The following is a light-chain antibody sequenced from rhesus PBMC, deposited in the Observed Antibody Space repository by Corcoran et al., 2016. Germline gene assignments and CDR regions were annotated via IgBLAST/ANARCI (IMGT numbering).Light chain of an antibody. V-gene: IGLV10-114*01. CDR1: SSNVGNQG. Sequence: QAGLTQPPSVSKGLRQTATPTCTGNSSNVGNQGAAWLQQHQGHPPKLLSYRHNNRPSGISERFSASRSGNTASLTITGLQPEDEADDYCSAWDSSLSAHVFGSGTTLTVL. J-gene: IGLJ6*01. CDR2: RHN. CDR3: SAWDSSLSAHV.